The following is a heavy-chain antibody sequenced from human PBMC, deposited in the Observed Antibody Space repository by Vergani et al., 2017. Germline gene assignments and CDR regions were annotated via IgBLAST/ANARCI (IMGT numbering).Heavy chain of an antibody. V-gene: IGHV4-59*08. D-gene: IGHD4-17*01. CDR2: IHYSGST. CDR1: GGSISSYY. CDR3: ATRYGDYDYYFDY. Sequence: QVQLQESGPGLVKPSETLSLTCTVSGGSISSYYWSWIRQPPGKGLEWIGYIHYSGSTNYNPSLKSRVTISVDPSKNQFSLKLSSVTAADTAVYYCATRYGDYDYYFDYWGQGTLVTVSS. J-gene: IGHJ4*02.